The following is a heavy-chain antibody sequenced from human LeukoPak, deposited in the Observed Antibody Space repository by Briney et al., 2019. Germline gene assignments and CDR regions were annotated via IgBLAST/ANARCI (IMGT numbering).Heavy chain of an antibody. Sequence: PSETLSLTFTVSGGSISSHYWSWIRQPPGKGLEWIGYIYYSGSTNYNPSLKSRVTISVDTSKNQFSLKLSSVTAADTAVYYCAYSRVGYFFDYWGQGTLVTVSS. CDR2: IYYSGST. CDR1: GGSISSHY. CDR3: AYSRVGYFFDY. V-gene: IGHV4-59*11. D-gene: IGHD1-26*01. J-gene: IGHJ4*02.